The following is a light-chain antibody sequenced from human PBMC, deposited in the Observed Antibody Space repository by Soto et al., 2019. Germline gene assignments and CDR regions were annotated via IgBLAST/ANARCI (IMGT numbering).Light chain of an antibody. CDR2: DAY. CDR1: QSIRSW. CDR3: QKYKSAPLT. Sequence: DIQMTQSPSILSASVGDRVTITCRASQSIRSWLAWYQQKPGKAPKLLIYDAYSLESGVPSRFSGRRSGTEFTLTIPGLQPEDFETYYCQKYKSAPLTFGGGTKVDIK. J-gene: IGKJ4*01. V-gene: IGKV1-5*01.